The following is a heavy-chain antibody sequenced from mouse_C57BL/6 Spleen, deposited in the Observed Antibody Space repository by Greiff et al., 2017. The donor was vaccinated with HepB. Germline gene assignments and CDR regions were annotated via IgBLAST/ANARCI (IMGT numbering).Heavy chain of an antibody. J-gene: IGHJ2*01. CDR2: ISDGGSYT. CDR1: GFTFSSYA. CDR3: ASQIYYYGSSYFDY. Sequence: EVQGVESGGGLVKPGGSLKLSCAASGFTFSSYAMSWVRQTPEKRLEWVATISDGGSYTYYPDNVKGRFTISRDNAKNNLYLQMSHLKSEDTAMYYCASQIYYYGSSYFDYWGQGTTLTVSS. D-gene: IGHD1-1*01. V-gene: IGHV5-4*01.